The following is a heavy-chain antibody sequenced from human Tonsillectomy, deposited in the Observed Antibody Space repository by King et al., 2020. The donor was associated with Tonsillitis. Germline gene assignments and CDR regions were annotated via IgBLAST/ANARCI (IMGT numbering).Heavy chain of an antibody. V-gene: IGHV4-30-4*07. CDR2: IYYSGGS. D-gene: IGHD2-8*01. CDR3: ARGYCANGICLDAFDI. Sequence: VQLQESGPGLVKPSQTLSLTCAVSGASISSGDYSWSWARQPPGKGLEWIGYIYYSGGSYYNPSLKSRVTISVDTSKNQFSLKLRSVTAADTAVYYCARGYCANGICLDAFDIWGQGTMVTVSS. CDR1: GASISSGDYS. J-gene: IGHJ3*02.